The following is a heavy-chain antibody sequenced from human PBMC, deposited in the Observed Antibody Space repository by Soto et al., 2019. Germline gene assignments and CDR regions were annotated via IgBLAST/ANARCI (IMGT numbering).Heavy chain of an antibody. Sequence: QVQLQESGPGLVKPSETLSLTCTVSGGSISSYYWSWIRQPPGKGLEWIGYIYYSGSTNYNPSLKSXXNXSXVTSKNQFSLKLSSVTAADTAVYYCARVDYGDSFDYWGQGTLVTVSS. V-gene: IGHV4-59*01. D-gene: IGHD4-17*01. CDR3: ARVDYGDSFDY. CDR2: IYYSGST. J-gene: IGHJ4*02. CDR1: GGSISSYY.